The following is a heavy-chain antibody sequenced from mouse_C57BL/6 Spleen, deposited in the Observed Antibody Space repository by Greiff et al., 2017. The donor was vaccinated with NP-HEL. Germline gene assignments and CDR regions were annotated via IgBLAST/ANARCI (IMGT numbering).Heavy chain of an antibody. CDR2: INPNNGGT. D-gene: IGHD2-4*01. Sequence: EVQLQQSGPELVKPGASVKISCKASGYTFTDYYMNWVKQSHGKSLEWIGDINPNNGGTSYNQKFKGKATLTVDKSSSTAYMELRSLTSEDSAVYYCARPYYDYAMDYWGQGTSVTVSS. CDR3: ARPYYDYAMDY. J-gene: IGHJ4*01. CDR1: GYTFTDYY. V-gene: IGHV1-26*01.